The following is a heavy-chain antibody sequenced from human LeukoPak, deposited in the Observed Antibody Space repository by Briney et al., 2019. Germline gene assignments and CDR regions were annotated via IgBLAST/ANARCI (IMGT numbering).Heavy chain of an antibody. CDR2: ISTSGTTV. J-gene: IGHJ6*03. D-gene: IGHD4-11*01. Sequence: TGRSLRLSRAASKFTFSSYEMNWVRRAPGKGLEWISYISTSGTTVYCADSVRGRFTSSRDNAKSSLHLQMNSLRAEDTAVYYCAGYSRIDDKDGSYFYYMDVWGKGTTVTVSS. CDR3: AGYSRIDDKDGSYFYYMDV. CDR1: KFTFSSYE. V-gene: IGHV3-48*03.